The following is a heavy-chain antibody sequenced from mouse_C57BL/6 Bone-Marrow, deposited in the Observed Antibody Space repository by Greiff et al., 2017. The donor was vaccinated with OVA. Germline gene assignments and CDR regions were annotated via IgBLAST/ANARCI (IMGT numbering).Heavy chain of an antibody. V-gene: IGHV5-12*01. J-gene: IGHJ4*01. CDR2: ISNGGGST. CDR1: GFTFSDFY. Sequence: EVKLQEPGGGLVQPGGSLKLSCAASGFTFSDFYMYWIRQTPEQRLEWVAYISNGGGSTYYPDTVKGRVTISRDNAKNTLYLQMSRLKSEDTAMYYCARLDAMDYWGQGTSVTVSS. CDR3: ARLDAMDY.